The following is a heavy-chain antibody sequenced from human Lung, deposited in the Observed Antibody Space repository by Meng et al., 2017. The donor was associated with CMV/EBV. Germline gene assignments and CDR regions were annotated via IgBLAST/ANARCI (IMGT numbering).Heavy chain of an antibody. CDR3: ARDLKSYCSSTSCYINWCDP. V-gene: IGHV4-39*07. Sequence: SETLSLXCTVSGGSISSSSYYWGWIRQPPGKGLEWIGSIYYSGSTYYNPSLKSRVTISVDTSKNQFSLKLSSVTAADTAVYYCARDLKSYCSSTSCYINWCDPGXQGTXVTVSS. CDR1: GGSISSSSYY. CDR2: IYYSGST. D-gene: IGHD2-2*02. J-gene: IGHJ5*02.